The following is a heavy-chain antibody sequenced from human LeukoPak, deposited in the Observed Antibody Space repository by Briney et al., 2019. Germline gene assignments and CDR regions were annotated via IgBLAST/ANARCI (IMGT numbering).Heavy chain of an antibody. Sequence: GGSLRLSCAASGFTLSSYDMHWVRQATGKGLEWVSSIGTAGDTYYPGSVKGRFTISRENAKNSLYLQMNSLRAGDTAVYYCARGGVWGTYRHPYDYWGQGTLVTVSS. CDR1: GFTLSSYD. V-gene: IGHV3-13*01. CDR3: ARGGVWGTYRHPYDY. CDR2: IGTAGDT. J-gene: IGHJ4*02. D-gene: IGHD3-16*02.